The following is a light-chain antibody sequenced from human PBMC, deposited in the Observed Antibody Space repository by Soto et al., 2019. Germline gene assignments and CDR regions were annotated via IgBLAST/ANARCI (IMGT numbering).Light chain of an antibody. J-gene: IGLJ3*02. CDR2: EVS. CDR1: SSDVGGYRY. V-gene: IGLV2-14*01. CDR3: SSYTSSATWA. Sequence: QSALTQPAAVSGSPGQSITISCTGTSSDVGGYRYVSWYQQSPGEAPILIIYEVSNRPSGISNRFSGSKSGNTASLIISGLQAEDEADYYCSSYTSSATWAFGGGTKLTVL.